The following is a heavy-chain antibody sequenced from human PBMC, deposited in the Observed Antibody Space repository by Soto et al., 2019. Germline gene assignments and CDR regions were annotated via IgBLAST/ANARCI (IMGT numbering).Heavy chain of an antibody. CDR1: GFTFSSYS. CDR2: ISSSSSTI. CDR3: ARDPSLPGSNDYGDYGWFDP. Sequence: GGSLRLSCAASGFTFSSYSMNWVRQAPGKGLEWVSYISSSSSTIYYADSVKGRFTISRDNAKNSLYLQMNSLRAEDTAVYYCARDPSLPGSNDYGDYGWFDPWGQGTLVTVSS. D-gene: IGHD4-17*01. V-gene: IGHV3-48*01. J-gene: IGHJ5*02.